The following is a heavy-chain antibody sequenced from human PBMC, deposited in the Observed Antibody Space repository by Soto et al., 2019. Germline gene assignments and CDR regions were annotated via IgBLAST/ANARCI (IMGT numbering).Heavy chain of an antibody. V-gene: IGHV4-34*01. CDR1: GWSFSGYY. Sequence: SETLSLTCAVYGWSFSGYYWSWIRQPPGKGLEWIGEINRSGSTNYNPSLKSRVTISVDTSKNQFSLKLSSVTAADTAVYYCARGRSSGWYPYYYYGMDVWGQGTTVTVSS. CDR2: INRSGST. CDR3: ARGRSSGWYPYYYYGMDV. D-gene: IGHD6-19*01. J-gene: IGHJ6*02.